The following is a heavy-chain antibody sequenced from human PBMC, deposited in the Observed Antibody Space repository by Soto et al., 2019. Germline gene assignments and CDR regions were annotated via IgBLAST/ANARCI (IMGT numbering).Heavy chain of an antibody. D-gene: IGHD2-21*01. Sequence: QVRLEQSGGGVVQPGKSLTLSCAASAFNLSNFALHWIRQAPGKGLQRVATISSDAIIQHYGDSVKGRFTTSRDVSKNMLYLQTVRLRPEDTAVYYCARDSTPLGGSATFYSQNGLDVWGQGTTVTVS. V-gene: IGHV3-30-3*01. CDR1: AFNLSNFA. CDR3: ARDSTPLGGSATFYSQNGLDV. CDR2: ISSDAIIQ. J-gene: IGHJ6*02.